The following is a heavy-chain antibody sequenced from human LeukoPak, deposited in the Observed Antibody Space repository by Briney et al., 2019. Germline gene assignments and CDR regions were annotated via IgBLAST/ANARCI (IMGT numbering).Heavy chain of an antibody. V-gene: IGHV5-51*01. CDR2: MYPGDSDT. D-gene: IGHD6-19*01. J-gene: IGHJ5*02. Sequence: GESLKISCKGSGYTFTNYWIGWVRQMPGKGLEWMGIMYPGDSDTRYSPSFQGQVTISADKSISTAYLQWSSLKASDTAMYYCARHGSSGSEGLDWFDPWGQGTLVTVSS. CDR3: ARHGSSGSEGLDWFDP. CDR1: GYTFTNYW.